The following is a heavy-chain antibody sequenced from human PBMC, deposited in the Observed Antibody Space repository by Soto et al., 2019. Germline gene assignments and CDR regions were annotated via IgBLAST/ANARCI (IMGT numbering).Heavy chain of an antibody. V-gene: IGHV3-21*01. CDR3: AIDMCAGDCPPDY. Sequence: EVQLVESGGGLVKPGGSLRLSCAASGFTFSTYSMNWGRQAPGKGLEWVSSISIGSSHIYYADSVKGRFTISRDNAKNSLYLQMYSLRAEHTAAYYCAIDMCAGDCPPDYWGQGTLVTVPS. CDR1: GFTFSTYS. D-gene: IGHD2-21*02. J-gene: IGHJ4*02. CDR2: ISIGSSHI.